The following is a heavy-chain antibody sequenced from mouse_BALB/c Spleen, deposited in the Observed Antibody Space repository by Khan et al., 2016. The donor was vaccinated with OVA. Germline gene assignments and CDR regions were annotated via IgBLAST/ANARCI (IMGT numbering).Heavy chain of an antibody. V-gene: IGHV3-2*02. CDR1: GYSITSDYA. CDR2: ISYSSRT. D-gene: IGHD1-1*01. J-gene: IGHJ2*01. CDR3: ARSVTITTVVATDFDY. Sequence: VQLKESGPGPVNPSQSLSLTCTVTGYSITSDYAWNWIRQFPGNKLEWMGYISYSSRTSYNPSLKSRISITRDTSKNQVFLQLNSVTTEDTATYFCARSVTITTVVATDFDYWGQGTTLTVSS.